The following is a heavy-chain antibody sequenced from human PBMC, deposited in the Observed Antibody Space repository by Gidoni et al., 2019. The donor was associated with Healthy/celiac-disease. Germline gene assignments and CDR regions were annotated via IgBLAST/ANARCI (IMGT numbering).Heavy chain of an antibody. CDR1: GYTFTSYY. V-gene: IGHV1-46*01. J-gene: IGHJ4*02. CDR3: ARDIGDYYDSSGYDGHY. Sequence: QVQLVQSGAEVKKPGASVKVSCKASGYTFTSYYMHWVRQAPGQGLEWMGIINPSGGSTSYAQKFQGRVTMTRDTSTSTVYMELSSLRSEDTAVYYCARDIGDYYDSSGYDGHYWGQGTLVTVSS. CDR2: INPSGGST. D-gene: IGHD3-22*01.